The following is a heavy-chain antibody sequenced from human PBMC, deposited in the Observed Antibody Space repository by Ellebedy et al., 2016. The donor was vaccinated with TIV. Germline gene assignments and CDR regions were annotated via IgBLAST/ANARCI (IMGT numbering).Heavy chain of an antibody. CDR2: INPRGGGT. CDR1: EYTFTSYY. D-gene: IGHD1-1*01. V-gene: IGHV1-46*01. Sequence: AASVKVSCQASEYTFTSYYIHWVRQAPGQGLEWMGIINPRGGGTSYAQKFQGRLTMTRETSTTTVYMELSSLTYEDTVVYYCSRDLEPRSLIDYYYGIDVWGQGTTVTVSS. J-gene: IGHJ6*02. CDR3: SRDLEPRSLIDYYYGIDV.